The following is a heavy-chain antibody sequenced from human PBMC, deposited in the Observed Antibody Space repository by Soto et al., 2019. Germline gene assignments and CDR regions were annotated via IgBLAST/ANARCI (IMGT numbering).Heavy chain of an antibody. D-gene: IGHD4-17*01. J-gene: IGHJ4*02. CDR2: INHSGST. V-gene: IGHV4-34*01. Sequence: LSLTCAVYGGSFSGYYWSWIRQPPGKGLEWIGEINHSGSTNYNPSLKSRVTISVDTSKNQFSLKLSSVTAADTAVYYCARGRAAVTTGFDYWGQGTLVTV. CDR3: ARGRAAVTTGFDY. CDR1: GGSFSGYY.